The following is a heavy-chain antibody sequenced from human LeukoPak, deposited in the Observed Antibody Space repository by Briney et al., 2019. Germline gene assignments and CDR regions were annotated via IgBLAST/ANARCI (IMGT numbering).Heavy chain of an antibody. Sequence: SETLSLTCTVSGVSISSYYWSWIRQPAGKGLEWIGRIYTSGSTNHNPSLKSRVTMSVDKSKNQLSLKLSSVTAADTAVYYCARGAYHYGSGSYYFDYWGQGSLVTVSS. CDR2: IYTSGST. CDR3: ARGAYHYGSGSYYFDY. CDR1: GVSISSYY. J-gene: IGHJ4*02. V-gene: IGHV4-4*07. D-gene: IGHD3-10*01.